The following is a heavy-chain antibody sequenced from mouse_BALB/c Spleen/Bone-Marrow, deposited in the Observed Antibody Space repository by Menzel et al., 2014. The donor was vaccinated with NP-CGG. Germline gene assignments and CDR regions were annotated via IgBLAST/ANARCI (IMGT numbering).Heavy chain of an antibody. CDR2: ISPGNGNT. D-gene: IGHD1-2*01. V-gene: IGHV1-9*01. CDR3: ARVPHSSLRPYYFDY. J-gene: IGHJ2*01. Sequence: QVQLKESGAELMKPGASVKISCKATGYTFSSYWIEWVKQRPGHGLEWIGEISPGNGNTNSNEKFKGKATFTADTSSNTAYMQLSSLTSEDAAVYFCARVPHSSLRPYYFDYWGQGTTLTVSS. CDR1: GYTFSSYW.